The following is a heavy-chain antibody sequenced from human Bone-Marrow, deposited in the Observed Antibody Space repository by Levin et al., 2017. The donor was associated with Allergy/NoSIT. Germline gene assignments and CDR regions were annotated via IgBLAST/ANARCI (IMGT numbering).Heavy chain of an antibody. V-gene: IGHV4-31*03. CDR2: IYYSGNT. CDR1: GGSISGGGYY. Sequence: SSETLSLTCTVSGGSISGGGYYWSWIRQHPGKGLEWIGYIYYSGNTYYNPSLTSRVIISVVTSKNQLSLKLTSVTVADTAVYYCARFNGYDFVYWGQGTLVTVSS. D-gene: IGHD5-12*01. J-gene: IGHJ4*02. CDR3: ARFNGYDFVY.